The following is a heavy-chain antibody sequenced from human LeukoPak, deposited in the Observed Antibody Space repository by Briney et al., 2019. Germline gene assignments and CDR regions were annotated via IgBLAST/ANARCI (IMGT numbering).Heavy chain of an antibody. V-gene: IGHV3-23*01. Sequence: GGSLRLSCAASGFTFSSYAMSWVRQAPGKGLKWASGISVSGGSTYYADPVKGRFTISRDNSENKLYLQMNSLRAEDTAIYYCAKGSSPFDYWGQGTLVTVSS. CDR1: GFTFSSYA. CDR3: AKGSSPFDY. D-gene: IGHD6-13*01. J-gene: IGHJ4*02. CDR2: ISVSGGST.